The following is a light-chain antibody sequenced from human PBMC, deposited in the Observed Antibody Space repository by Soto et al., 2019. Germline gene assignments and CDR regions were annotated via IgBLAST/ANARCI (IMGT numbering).Light chain of an antibody. Sequence: EIVLTQSPATLSLSPGERATLSCRASQSVSSHLVWYQQKPGQAPRLLIHDASNRATGTPARFSGSGSRTDFTLTISSLEPEDFAVYYCKQRSSWPSFGGGTKVEIK. V-gene: IGKV3-11*01. CDR2: DAS. CDR3: KQRSSWPS. J-gene: IGKJ4*01. CDR1: QSVSSH.